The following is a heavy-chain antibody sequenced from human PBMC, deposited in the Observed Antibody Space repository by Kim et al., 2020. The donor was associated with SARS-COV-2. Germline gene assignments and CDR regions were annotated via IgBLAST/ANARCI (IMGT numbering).Heavy chain of an antibody. J-gene: IGHJ6*04. CDR2: ISYEGSKK. CDR1: GFSFNSYG. CDR3: AKQGYIFALNTYYAMVL. D-gene: IGHD5-12*01. V-gene: IGHV3-30*18. Sequence: GGSLRLSCAASGFSFNSYGMHWVRQAPGKGLEWVAFISYEGSKKQYLDSLKGRFTVSRDYSKNTLYLQMNSLTAEDTAVYYCAKQGYIFALNTYYAMVLWCEGTRVPVSS.